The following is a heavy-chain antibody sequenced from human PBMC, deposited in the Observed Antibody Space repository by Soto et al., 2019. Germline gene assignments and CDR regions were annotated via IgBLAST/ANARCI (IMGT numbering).Heavy chain of an antibody. V-gene: IGHV4-34*01. Sequence: PLETLCLTCAVYGGSFSGYYWTWIRQPPGTGLEWIGEINHSGSTNYNPSLKSRVTISVDTSKNQFSLKLTSVTAADTAVYYCARDKITGLFDYWGQGTLVTSPQ. D-gene: IGHD2-8*02. CDR2: INHSGST. CDR1: GGSFSGYY. CDR3: ARDKITGLFDY. J-gene: IGHJ4*02.